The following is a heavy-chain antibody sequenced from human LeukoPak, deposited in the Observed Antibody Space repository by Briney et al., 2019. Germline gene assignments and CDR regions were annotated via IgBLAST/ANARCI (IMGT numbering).Heavy chain of an antibody. D-gene: IGHD2-15*01. CDR3: ARHDVTGSCFFDS. CDR2: IYFTGST. V-gene: IGHV4-59*08. J-gene: IGHJ4*02. Sequence: SETLSLTCTVSGGSINYYYWSWIRQPPGKGLEWIGYIYFTGSTDYSPSLKSRVTISVDTSKDQFSLRLRSVTAADTAVYYCARHDVTGSCFFDSWGQGTLVTVAS. CDR1: GGSINYYY.